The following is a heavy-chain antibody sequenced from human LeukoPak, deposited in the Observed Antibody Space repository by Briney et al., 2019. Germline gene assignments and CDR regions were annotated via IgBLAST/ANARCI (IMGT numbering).Heavy chain of an antibody. CDR3: AVGLGIAMPGKVPTG. Sequence: ASVKVSCKVSGYTLTELSMHWVRQAPGKGLEWMGSFDPEDGETIYAQKFQGRVTMTEDTSTDTAYMELSSLRSEDTAVYYCAVGLGIAMPGKVPTGWGQGTLVTVSS. D-gene: IGHD6-19*01. CDR1: GYTLTELS. J-gene: IGHJ1*01. V-gene: IGHV1-24*01. CDR2: FDPEDGET.